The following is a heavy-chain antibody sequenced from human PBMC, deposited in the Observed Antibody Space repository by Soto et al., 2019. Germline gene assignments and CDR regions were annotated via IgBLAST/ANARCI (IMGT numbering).Heavy chain of an antibody. D-gene: IGHD1-1*01. Sequence: GSLRLSCAASGFTISSNAMYWVRQAPGKWLEWVSGISDRGDTTHYADSVKGRFTISRDTSKNTLYLQLNTLRADDTAVYYCAKDKPGTTSFDYWGQGTLVTVS. V-gene: IGHV3-23*01. CDR1: GFTISSNA. CDR2: ISDRGDTT. CDR3: AKDKPGTTSFDY. J-gene: IGHJ4*02.